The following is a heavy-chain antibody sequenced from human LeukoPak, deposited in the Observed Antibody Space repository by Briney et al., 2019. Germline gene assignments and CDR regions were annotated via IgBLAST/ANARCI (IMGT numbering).Heavy chain of an antibody. CDR3: ARTSPTSHFDF. CDR2: INGDGSNS. Sequence: GSLRLSCVASGFTFTTYWMHWVRQAPGKGLVWVSRINGDGSNSNYADSVKGRFTISRDNARNTLYLQMNGLRAEDRALYYCARTSPTSHFDFWGQGTLVTVSS. V-gene: IGHV3-74*01. D-gene: IGHD3-16*01. CDR1: GFTFTTYW. J-gene: IGHJ4*02.